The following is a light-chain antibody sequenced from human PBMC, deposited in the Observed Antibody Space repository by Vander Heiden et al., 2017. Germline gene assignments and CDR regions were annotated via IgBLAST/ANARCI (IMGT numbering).Light chain of an antibody. J-gene: IGKJ5*01. CDR1: QSVSSSY. CDR3: QQYGSSPPIT. Sequence: EIVLTQSPGTLSLSPGERATLSCRASQSVSSSYLAWYQQKPGQAPRLLIYGASSRATGIPDRFSGSGSGTDFTLILSRLEPEDFAVYYCQQYGSSPPITFGQGTRLEIK. CDR2: GAS. V-gene: IGKV3-20*01.